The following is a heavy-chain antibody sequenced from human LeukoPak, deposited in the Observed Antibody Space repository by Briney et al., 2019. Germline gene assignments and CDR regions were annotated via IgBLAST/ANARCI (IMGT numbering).Heavy chain of an antibody. Sequence: PGRSLRLSCAASGFSFSDYSLHWVRQPPGKGLDWVSGIGWDPANTAYADSVEGRFTISRDNAKSSVYLEMNSLRTEDSALYYCVKEVGARRPIDYWGQGTLVTVSS. V-gene: IGHV3-9*01. J-gene: IGHJ4*02. CDR1: GFSFSDYS. CDR2: IGWDPANT. CDR3: VKEVGARRPIDY. D-gene: IGHD1-26*01.